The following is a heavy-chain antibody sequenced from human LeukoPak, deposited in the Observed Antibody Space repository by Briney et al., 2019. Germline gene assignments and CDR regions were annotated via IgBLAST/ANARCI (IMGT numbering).Heavy chain of an antibody. CDR3: AKGKRSSSSLSFDY. J-gene: IGHJ4*02. CDR1: GFSFSGYA. D-gene: IGHD6-6*01. Sequence: PGGSLRLSCAASGFSFSGYAMSWVRQAPGKGLEWVSAISGSGGSTYYADSVKGRFTISRDNSKNTLYLQMNSLRAEDTAVYYCAKGKRSSSSLSFDYWGQGTLVTVSS. V-gene: IGHV3-23*01. CDR2: ISGSGGST.